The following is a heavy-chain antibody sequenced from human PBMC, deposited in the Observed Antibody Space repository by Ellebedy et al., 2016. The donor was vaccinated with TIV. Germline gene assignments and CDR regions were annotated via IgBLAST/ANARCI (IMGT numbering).Heavy chain of an antibody. D-gene: IGHD2-15*01. V-gene: IGHV1-18*04. CDR2: ISAYNGNT. J-gene: IGHJ4*02. CDR3: ARDAIYCSGGSCYYDY. Sequence: ASVKVSXKASGYTFTSYGISWVRQAPGQGLEWMGWISAYNGNTNYAQKLQGRVTMTTDTSTSTAYMELRSLRSDDTAVYYCARDAIYCSGGSCYYDYWGQGTLVTVSS. CDR1: GYTFTSYG.